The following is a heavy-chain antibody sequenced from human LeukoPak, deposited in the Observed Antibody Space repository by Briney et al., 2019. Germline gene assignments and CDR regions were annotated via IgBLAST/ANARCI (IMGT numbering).Heavy chain of an antibody. V-gene: IGHV4-59*01. Sequence: PSETLSLTCTVSGGSISSYYWSWIRQPPGKGLEWTGYIYYSGSTNYNPSLKSRVTISVDTSKNQFSLKLSSVTAADTAVYYCARECRASSCSNLWGQGTLVTVSS. D-gene: IGHD2-15*01. CDR3: ARECRASSCSNL. CDR1: GGSISSYY. CDR2: IYYSGST. J-gene: IGHJ4*02.